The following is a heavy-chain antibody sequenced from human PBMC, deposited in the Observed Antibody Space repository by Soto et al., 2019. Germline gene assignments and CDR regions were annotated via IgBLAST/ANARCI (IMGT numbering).Heavy chain of an antibody. D-gene: IGHD4-17*01. V-gene: IGHV3-9*01. CDR3: ANYIYGVHSALDY. Sequence: PGGSLRLSCAASGFTFDDYAMHWVRQAPGKGLEWVSGISWNSGYMGYADSVKGRFTISRDNAKTSLYLQMNSLRAEDTALYYCANYIYGVHSALDYWGQGTLVTVSS. CDR1: GFTFDDYA. CDR2: ISWNSGYM. J-gene: IGHJ4*02.